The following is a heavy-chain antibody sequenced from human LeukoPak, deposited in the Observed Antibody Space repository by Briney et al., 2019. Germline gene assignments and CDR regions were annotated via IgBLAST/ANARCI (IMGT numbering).Heavy chain of an antibody. Sequence: GGSLRLSCAASGFTFDDYAMHWVRQAPGKGLEWVSLISGDGSRTYYADSVKGRFTFSRDNSRNSLYLQMNSLRTEDTALYYCAKDLTQLYSAFDYWGQGTLVTVSS. D-gene: IGHD5-24*01. CDR2: ISGDGSRT. CDR3: AKDLTQLYSAFDY. V-gene: IGHV3-43*02. J-gene: IGHJ4*02. CDR1: GFTFDDYA.